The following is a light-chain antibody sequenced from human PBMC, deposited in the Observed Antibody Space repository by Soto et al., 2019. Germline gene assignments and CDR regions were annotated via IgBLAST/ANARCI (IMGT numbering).Light chain of an antibody. V-gene: IGKV3-20*01. CDR3: QQYGSSPTSFT. J-gene: IGKJ3*01. Sequence: EIVLTQSPGTLSLSPGERATLSCRASQSVSSSYLAWHQQKPGQAPRLLIYGASSRATGIPDRFSGSGSGTDFTLTISRLEPEDFAVYYCQQYGSSPTSFTFGPGTKLDIK. CDR1: QSVSSSY. CDR2: GAS.